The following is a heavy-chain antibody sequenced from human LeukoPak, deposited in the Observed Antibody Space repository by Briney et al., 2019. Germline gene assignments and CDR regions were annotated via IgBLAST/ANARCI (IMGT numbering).Heavy chain of an antibody. Sequence: GGSLRLSCAASGFTFSSYAMHWVRQAPGKGLEWVAVISYDGSNKYYADSVKGRFTISRDNSKNTLYLQMNSLRAEDTAVYYCARDSSAAGTGEFDYWGQGTLVTVSS. CDR3: ARDSSAAGTGEFDY. CDR1: GFTFSSYA. V-gene: IGHV3-30-3*01. CDR2: ISYDGSNK. J-gene: IGHJ4*02. D-gene: IGHD6-13*01.